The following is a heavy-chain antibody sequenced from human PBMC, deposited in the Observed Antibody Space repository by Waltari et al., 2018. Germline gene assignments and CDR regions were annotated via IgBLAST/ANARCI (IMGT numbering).Heavy chain of an antibody. CDR2: IYTSGST. CDR3: ARGGYSSSWYEGGIFDY. CDR1: GGSISSYY. Sequence: QVQLQESGPGLVKPSETMYLTCTVSGGSISSYYWSWTRQHAGKGLEWIGRIYTSGSTNYNPSLKSRVTISVDKSKNQFSLKLSSVTAADTAVYYCARGGYSSSWYEGGIFDYWGQGTLVTVSS. D-gene: IGHD6-13*01. V-gene: IGHV4-4*07. J-gene: IGHJ4*02.